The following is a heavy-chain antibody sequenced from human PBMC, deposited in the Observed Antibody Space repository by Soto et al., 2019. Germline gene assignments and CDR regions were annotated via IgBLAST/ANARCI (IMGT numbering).Heavy chain of an antibody. D-gene: IGHD2-15*01. V-gene: IGHV4-38-2*01. J-gene: IGHJ6*02. CDR3: ARVLADRIIYGMDV. Sequence: QVQLQESGPGLVKPSETLSLTCAVSGYSISSGYYWGWIRQPPGKGLEWIGSIYHSGRTYYNPSRKSRVTISVDTSKNQFSLKLSSVTAADTAVYYCARVLADRIIYGMDVWGQGTTVTVSS. CDR1: GYSISSGYY. CDR2: IYHSGRT.